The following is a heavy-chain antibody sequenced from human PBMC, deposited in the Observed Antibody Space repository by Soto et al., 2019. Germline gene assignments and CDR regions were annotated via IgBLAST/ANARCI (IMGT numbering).Heavy chain of an antibody. V-gene: IGHV1-46*03. Sequence: ASVKVSCKASGYTFTSYYMHWVRQAPGQGLEWMGIINPSGGSTSYAQKFQGRVTMTRDTSTSTVYMELSSLRSEDTAVYYCARDGDQNPGHYGSGSYHDAFDYWGQGTLVTVSS. CDR1: GYTFTSYY. CDR3: ARDGDQNPGHYGSGSYHDAFDY. J-gene: IGHJ4*02. CDR2: INPSGGST. D-gene: IGHD3-10*01.